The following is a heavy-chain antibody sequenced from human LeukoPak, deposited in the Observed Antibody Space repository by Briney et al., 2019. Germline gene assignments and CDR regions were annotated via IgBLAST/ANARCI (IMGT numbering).Heavy chain of an antibody. V-gene: IGHV3-53*01. CDR1: GFTVSSNY. CDR2: IYSGGST. D-gene: IGHD6-19*01. CDR3: ASIKVAVAGSGA. J-gene: IGHJ4*02. Sequence: GGSLRLSCAASGFTVSSNYMSWVRQAPGKGLEWVSVIYSGGSTYYADSVKGRFTISRDNSKNTLYLQMNSLRAEDTAVYYCASIKVAVAGSGAWGQGTLVTVSS.